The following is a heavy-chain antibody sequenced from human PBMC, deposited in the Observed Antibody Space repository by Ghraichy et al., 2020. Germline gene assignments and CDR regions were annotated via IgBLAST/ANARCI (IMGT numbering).Heavy chain of an antibody. D-gene: IGHD3-10*01. CDR3: ARDLDGSGISHFDY. CDR2: INAGNGNT. V-gene: IGHV1-3*01. Sequence: ASVKVSCKASGYTFTSYAMHWVRQAPGQRLEWMGWINAGNGNTKYSQKFQGRVTITRDTSASTAYMELSSLRSEDTAVYYCARDLDGSGISHFDYWGQGTLVTVSS. CDR1: GYTFTSYA. J-gene: IGHJ4*02.